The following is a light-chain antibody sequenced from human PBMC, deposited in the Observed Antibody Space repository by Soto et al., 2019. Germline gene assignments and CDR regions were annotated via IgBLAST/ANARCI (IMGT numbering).Light chain of an antibody. CDR3: QQRNSYPIT. J-gene: IGKJ5*01. CDR2: TAS. CDR1: QTISSW. Sequence: DIQITQSPSTLSLYLLDIVTITCRASQTISSWLAWYQQKPGKAPNLLIHTASTLQSGVPSRFSGSGSGTEFTLTISSLQPEDFATYYCQQRNSYPITFGQGTRLEIK. V-gene: IGKV1-5*01.